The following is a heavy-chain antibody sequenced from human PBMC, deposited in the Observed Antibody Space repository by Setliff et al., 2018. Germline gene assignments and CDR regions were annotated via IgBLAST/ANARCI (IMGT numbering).Heavy chain of an antibody. CDR2: FDPERSDP. V-gene: IGHV1-24*01. CDR1: GYILTELS. CDR3: ATDLVSLGDSIRDY. J-gene: IGHJ4*02. D-gene: IGHD3-16*01. Sequence: ASVKVSCKVSGYILTELSMRWVRLAPGKGLEWVGGFDPERSDPIYTQNFQGRVTVTLDTSTNTAYMEFRSLRSDDTAMYYCATDLVSLGDSIRDYWGQGTLVTVSS.